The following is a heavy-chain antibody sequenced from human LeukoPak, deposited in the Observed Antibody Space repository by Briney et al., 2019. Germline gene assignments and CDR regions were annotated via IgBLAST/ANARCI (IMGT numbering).Heavy chain of an antibody. CDR1: GFTFSSYE. CDR2: ISSSGSTI. D-gene: IGHD3-10*01. Sequence: GGSLRLSCAASGFTFSSYEMNWVRQAPGKGLEWVSYISSSGSTIYYADSVKGRFTISRDNAKNSLYLQMNSLRAEDTAVYYCAREKKYYYGSGSSGNDAFDIWGQGTMVTVSS. J-gene: IGHJ3*02. V-gene: IGHV3-48*03. CDR3: AREKKYYYGSGSSGNDAFDI.